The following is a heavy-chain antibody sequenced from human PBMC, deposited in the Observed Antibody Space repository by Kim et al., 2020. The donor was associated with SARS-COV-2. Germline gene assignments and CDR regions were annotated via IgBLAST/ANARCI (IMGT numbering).Heavy chain of an antibody. V-gene: IGHV5-51*01. CDR1: GYSFTSYW. J-gene: IGHJ4*02. CDR3: ARPAFEFGGVILY. Sequence: GESLKISCKGSGYSFTSYWIGWVRQMSGKGLEWMGIIYPGDSDTRYSPSFQGQVTIPADKSISTAYLQWSSLKPSDTAMYYCARPAFEFGGVILYWGQGTLVTVSS. D-gene: IGHD3-16*01. CDR2: IYPGDSDT.